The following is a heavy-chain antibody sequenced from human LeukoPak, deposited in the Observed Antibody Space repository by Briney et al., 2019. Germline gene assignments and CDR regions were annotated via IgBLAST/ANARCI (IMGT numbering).Heavy chain of an antibody. J-gene: IGHJ4*02. V-gene: IGHV4-39*07. CDR3: ARDRLDSSGPKTYPKPHYFDY. CDR1: GGSISSSSYY. CDR2: IYYSGST. Sequence: PSETLSLTCTVSGGSISSSSYYWGWIRQPPGKGLEWIGSIYYSGSTYYNPSLKSRVTISVDTSKNQFSLKLSSVTAADTAVYYCARDRLDSSGPKTYPKPHYFDYWGQGTLVTVSS. D-gene: IGHD6-19*01.